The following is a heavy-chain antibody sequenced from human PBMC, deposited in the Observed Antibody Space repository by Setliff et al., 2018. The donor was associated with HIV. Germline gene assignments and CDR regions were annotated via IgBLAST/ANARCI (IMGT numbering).Heavy chain of an antibody. V-gene: IGHV1-69*10. Sequence: SVKVSCKASGGTFSSYAISWVRQAPGQGLDWMGGIIPFLDIANSAQNLQGRVTITADKSTNTAYMELSSLRSEDTAVYYCARSARDYDYLWGSDAFDIWGQGTLVTVSS. CDR1: GGTFSSYA. CDR2: IIPFLDIA. J-gene: IGHJ3*02. D-gene: IGHD3-16*01. CDR3: ARSARDYDYLWGSDAFDI.